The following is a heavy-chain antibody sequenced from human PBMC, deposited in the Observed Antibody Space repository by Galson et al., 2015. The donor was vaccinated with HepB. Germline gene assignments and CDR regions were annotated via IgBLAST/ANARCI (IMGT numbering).Heavy chain of an antibody. CDR2: ISDSGSAI. CDR3: ARVVLDAFDI. V-gene: IGHV3-11*01. CDR1: GFTFSDQY. Sequence: SLRLSCAASGFTFSDQYMNWLRQAPGKGLDWLSYISDSGSAIYYADSVRGRFTISRDNAKNSLYLQMSSLRAEDTAVYYCARVVLDAFDIWGQGTMVTVSS. J-gene: IGHJ3*02.